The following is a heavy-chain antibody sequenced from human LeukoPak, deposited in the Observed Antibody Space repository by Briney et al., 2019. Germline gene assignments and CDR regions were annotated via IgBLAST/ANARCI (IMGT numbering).Heavy chain of an antibody. Sequence: GGSLRLSCAGSGFTFGGYGMHWVRQTPGKGLEWVAVIAYDGSRAIYADSVKGRFTISRDNSKNTMSVQMDDLRAEDTAVYYCTRYNNDYFYYWGQGTLVTVSS. CDR3: TRYNNDYFYY. D-gene: IGHD1-14*01. CDR2: IAYDGSRA. V-gene: IGHV3-33*01. CDR1: GFTFGGYG. J-gene: IGHJ4*02.